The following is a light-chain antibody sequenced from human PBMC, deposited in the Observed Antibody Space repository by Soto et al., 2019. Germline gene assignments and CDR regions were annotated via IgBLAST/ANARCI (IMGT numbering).Light chain of an antibody. CDR1: QNINNF. CDR2: TAS. Sequence: DILMTQSPASLSATVVHRVTITCRASQNINNFLHWYQQKPGKAPSLLIYTASTLQTGVPSRFSGSGSGTDLTLTISDLQPEDFATYFCQQTFSFPLTFGPGTKVDIK. CDR3: QQTFSFPLT. J-gene: IGKJ3*01. V-gene: IGKV1-39*01.